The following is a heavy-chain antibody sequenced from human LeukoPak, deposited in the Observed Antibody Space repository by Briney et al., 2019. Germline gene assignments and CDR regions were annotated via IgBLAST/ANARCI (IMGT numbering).Heavy chain of an antibody. CDR2: FDPEDGET. CDR3: ARDYYDSSGYSRFDP. Sequence: ASVKVSCKVSGYTLTELAMHWVRQAPGKGLEWMGGFDPEDGETIYAQKFQGRVTMTRDTSISTAYMEVSRLRSDDKAVYYCARDYYDSSGYSRFDPWGQGTLVTVSS. D-gene: IGHD3-22*01. V-gene: IGHV1-24*01. J-gene: IGHJ5*02. CDR1: GYTLTELA.